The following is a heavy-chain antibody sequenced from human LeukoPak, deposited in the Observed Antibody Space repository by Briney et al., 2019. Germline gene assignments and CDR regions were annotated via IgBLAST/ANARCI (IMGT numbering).Heavy chain of an antibody. J-gene: IGHJ4*02. CDR3: ARDHEGVVGTTGGVDY. D-gene: IGHD1-26*01. V-gene: IGHV4-39*02. CDR2: IYYGGNT. CDR1: GVSISSSNSY. Sequence: SETLSLTCTVSGVSISSSNSYWGWIRQPPGKGLEWIGSIYYGGNTYYNASLKSQVSISIDTSKNQFSLRLTSVTAADTAVYYCARDHEGVVGTTGGVDYWGQGTLVTVSS.